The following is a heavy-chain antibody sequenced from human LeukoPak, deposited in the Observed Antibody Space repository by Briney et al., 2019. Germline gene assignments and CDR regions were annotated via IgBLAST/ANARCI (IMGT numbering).Heavy chain of an antibody. D-gene: IGHD2-21*01. Sequence: GGSLRLSCAASGFTFSQFGMTWVRQPPGKGLEWVASFDGNAHGTYFADSVKGRCTISSDNSKNTVYLQMNSLRADDTAIYYCAKARIIGVGWAQFDSWGQGSLVTVSS. CDR3: AKARIIGVGWAQFDS. CDR2: FDGNAHGT. V-gene: IGHV3-23*01. CDR1: GFTFSQFG. J-gene: IGHJ4*02.